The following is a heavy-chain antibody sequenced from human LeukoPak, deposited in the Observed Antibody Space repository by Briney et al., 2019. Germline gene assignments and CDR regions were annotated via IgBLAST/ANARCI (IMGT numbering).Heavy chain of an antibody. J-gene: IGHJ4*02. CDR3: APGTMFPYYFDY. D-gene: IGHD3-10*02. Sequence: GGSLRLSCAASGFSFSSYEMNWVRQAPGKGLEWISYISASGTLTHYADSVEGRFTISRDNAKNSLYLQMNSLRAEDTAVYYFAPGTMFPYYFDYSGQGTLVTVS. V-gene: IGHV3-48*03. CDR1: GFSFSSYE. CDR2: ISASGTLT.